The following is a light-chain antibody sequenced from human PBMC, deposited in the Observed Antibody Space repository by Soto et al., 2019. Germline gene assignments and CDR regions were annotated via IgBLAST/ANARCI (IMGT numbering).Light chain of an antibody. Sequence: EIVVTQSPATLSVSPGERATLSCRASQSVSSNLAWYQQKPGQAPRLLIYGASTRATGIPARFSGSGSGTEFTLTISSLQSEDFAVYYCQQYNNWRALTFGGGTKVDIK. CDR1: QSVSSN. V-gene: IGKV3-15*01. CDR2: GAS. J-gene: IGKJ4*01. CDR3: QQYNNWRALT.